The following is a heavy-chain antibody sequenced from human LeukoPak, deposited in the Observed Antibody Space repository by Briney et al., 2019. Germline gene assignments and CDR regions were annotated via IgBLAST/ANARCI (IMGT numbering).Heavy chain of an antibody. D-gene: IGHD1-26*01. CDR2: IIPMSDTA. CDR1: GGTFNSYA. Sequence: GASVKVSCKASGGTFNSYAISWVRQAPGQGLEWMGGIIPMSDTANYPQKFRGRLTITADIPTSTVCMELSSLRSEDTAVYYCAREDDTGRYMGDDAFDIWGQGTMVTVSS. CDR3: AREDDTGRYMGDDAFDI. J-gene: IGHJ3*02. V-gene: IGHV1-69*06.